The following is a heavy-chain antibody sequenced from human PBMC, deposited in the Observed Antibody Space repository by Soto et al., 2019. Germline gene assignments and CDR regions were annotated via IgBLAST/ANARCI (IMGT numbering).Heavy chain of an antibody. CDR1: GDSVYSNSAA. CDR3: ARDTDYEASGTYRMWFDP. Sequence: SQTISLTCALSGDSVYSNSAARIWIRQSPSRGLEWLGRTYYRSKWYNDYAVSVKSRITINPDTSKNQFSLQLNSVTPEDTAVYYCARDTDYEASGTYRMWFDPPGQRTPDPVS. CDR2: TYYRSKWYN. J-gene: IGHJ5*02. D-gene: IGHD6-13*01. V-gene: IGHV6-1*01.